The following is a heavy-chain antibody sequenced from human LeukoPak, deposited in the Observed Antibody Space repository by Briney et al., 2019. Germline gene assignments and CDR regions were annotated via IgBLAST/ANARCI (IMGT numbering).Heavy chain of an antibody. V-gene: IGHV4-30-4*01. CDR2: IYYSGST. CDR3: ARVTTTYYYYGMDV. Sequence: SQTLSLTCTVSGGSFSSGDYYWGWIRQPPGTGLEWVGYIYYSGSTYYNPSLKSRVTISVDTSKNQFSLKLSSVTAADTAVYYCARVTTTYYYYGMDVWGQGTTVTVSS. CDR1: GGSFSSGDYY. D-gene: IGHD1-14*01. J-gene: IGHJ6*02.